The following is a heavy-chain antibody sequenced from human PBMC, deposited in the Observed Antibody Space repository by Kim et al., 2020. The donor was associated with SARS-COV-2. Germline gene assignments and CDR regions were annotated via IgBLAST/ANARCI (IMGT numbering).Heavy chain of an antibody. CDR1: GGTFSSYA. J-gene: IGHJ1*01. D-gene: IGHD6-13*01. Sequence: SVKVSCNASGGTFSSYAISWVRQAPGQGLEWMGGIIPIFGTANYAQKFQGRVTITADESTSTAYMELSSLRSEDTAVYYCASLGDSSSWPEAEYFQHWGQGTLVTVSS. V-gene: IGHV1-69*13. CDR2: IIPIFGTA. CDR3: ASLGDSSSWPEAEYFQH.